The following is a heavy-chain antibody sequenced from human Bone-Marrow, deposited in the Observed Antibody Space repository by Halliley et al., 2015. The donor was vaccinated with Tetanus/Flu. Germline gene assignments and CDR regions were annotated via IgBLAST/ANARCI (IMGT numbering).Heavy chain of an antibody. CDR3: ARNLQTGETDS. J-gene: IGHJ4*02. V-gene: IGHV4-59*01. D-gene: IGHD1-7*01. CDR2: IYYSGST. Sequence: TLSLTCSVSGASIHNYYWSWIRQSPGKGLEWIGYIYYSGSTTYNPSLKSRVTISVDASKNQFSLNLTSVTAADTAVYYCARNLQTGETDSWGQVSLVTVSS. CDR1: GASIHNYY.